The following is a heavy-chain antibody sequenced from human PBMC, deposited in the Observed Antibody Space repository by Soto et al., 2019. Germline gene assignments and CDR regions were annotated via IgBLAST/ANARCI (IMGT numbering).Heavy chain of an antibody. D-gene: IGHD1-26*01. CDR1: GYTFTGYY. J-gene: IGHJ4*02. V-gene: IGHV1-2*04. CDR3: ARGRSGTSSGGYFDY. CDR2: INPNSGGT. Sequence: ASVKVSCKASGYTFTGYYMHWVRQAPGQGLEWMGWINPNSGGTNYAQKFQGWVTMTRDTSISTAYMELSRLRSDDTAAYYCARGRSGTSSGGYFDYWGQGTLVTVSS.